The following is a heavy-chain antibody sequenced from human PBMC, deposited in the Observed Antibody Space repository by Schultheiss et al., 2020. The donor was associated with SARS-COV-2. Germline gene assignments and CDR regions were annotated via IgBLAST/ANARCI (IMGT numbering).Heavy chain of an antibody. J-gene: IGHJ6*03. CDR3: ARVVCSGGSCSSWGYFYYYMYV. CDR1: GFTFSSYS. CDR2: ISDNGGST. D-gene: IGHD2-15*01. Sequence: GGSLRLSCAASGFTFSSYSMNWVRQAPGKGLEYVSAISDNGGSTYYANSVKGRFTISRDNSKNTLYLQMGSLRAEDMGVYYCARVVCSGGSCSSWGYFYYYMYVWGKGTTVTVSS. V-gene: IGHV3-64*01.